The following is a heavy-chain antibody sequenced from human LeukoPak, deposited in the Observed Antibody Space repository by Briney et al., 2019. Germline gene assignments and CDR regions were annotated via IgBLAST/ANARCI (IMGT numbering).Heavy chain of an antibody. J-gene: IGHJ4*02. CDR3: AREEGATKYIDY. CDR2: IYHNGRT. Sequence: PSETLSLTCAVSDDSISSNKWWSWVRQPPGKGLEWIGEIYHNGRTNYNPSLKSRVTISVDKSKNQFSLKLTSVTAADTAVYYCAREEGATKYIDYWGQGTLVTVSS. V-gene: IGHV4-4*02. D-gene: IGHD1-26*01. CDR1: DDSISSNKW.